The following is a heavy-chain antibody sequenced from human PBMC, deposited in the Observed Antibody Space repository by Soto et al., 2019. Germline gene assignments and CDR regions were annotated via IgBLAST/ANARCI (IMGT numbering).Heavy chain of an antibody. D-gene: IGHD2-15*01. J-gene: IGHJ4*02. CDR3: AGSGLQASFDY. CDR2: IYYSGST. CDR1: GGSISSGGYY. V-gene: IGHV4-31*03. Sequence: SETLSLTCTFSGGSISSGGYYWSWIRQHPGKGLEWIGYIYYSGSTYYNPSLKSRVTISVDTSKNQFSLKLSSVTAADTAVYYCAGSGLQASFDYWGQGTLVTVSS.